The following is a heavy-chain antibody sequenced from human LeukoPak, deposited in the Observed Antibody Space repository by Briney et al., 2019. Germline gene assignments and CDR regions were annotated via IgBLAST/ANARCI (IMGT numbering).Heavy chain of an antibody. CDR2: IKEDGSQK. CDR1: GFTFRSYW. J-gene: IGHJ3*01. V-gene: IGHV3-7*01. Sequence: GSLRLSCAASGFTFRSYWMTWVRQPPGKGLEWVANIKEDGSQKYYVDSVQGRFTISRDNAKNSLYLHMDSLRAEDTAVYYCARIISAISYGDAFDVWGQGTIVTVSS. D-gene: IGHD1-26*01. CDR3: ARIISAISYGDAFDV.